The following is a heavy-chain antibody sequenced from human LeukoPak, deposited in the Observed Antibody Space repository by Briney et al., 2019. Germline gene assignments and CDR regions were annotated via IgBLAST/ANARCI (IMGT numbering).Heavy chain of an antibody. CDR2: ISSGVTTI. V-gene: IGHV3-11*04. J-gene: IGHJ4*02. D-gene: IGHD2-15*01. CDR3: AKYISGYFDY. CDR1: GFTFSDEY. Sequence: SGGSLRLSCAASGFTFSDEYMSWIRQAPGKGLEWISYISSGVTTISYADSVKGRFTISRDNAKHTLTLQMNSLRVEDTAVYYCAKYISGYFDYWGQGTLVTVSS.